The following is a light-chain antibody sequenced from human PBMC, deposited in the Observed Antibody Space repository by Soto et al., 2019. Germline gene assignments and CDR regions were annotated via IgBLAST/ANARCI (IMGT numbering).Light chain of an antibody. J-gene: IGKJ1*01. CDR1: QSVSSSY. CDR2: GAS. CDR3: QHYGSSTRT. V-gene: IGKV3-20*01. Sequence: EIVLTQSPGTLSLSPGERATLSCRASQSVSSSYLAWYQQKPGQAPRLLIYGASSRATGIPDRFSGSGSGTDFTLTISRLEPDDFAVYYCQHYGSSTRTFGQGTKVDIK.